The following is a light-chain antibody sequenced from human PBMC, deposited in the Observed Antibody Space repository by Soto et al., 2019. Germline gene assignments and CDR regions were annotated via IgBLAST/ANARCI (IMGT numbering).Light chain of an antibody. Sequence: QLVLTQPPSASGTPGQRVTISCSGSRSNIGNNAVTWYQQFPGTAPKLLIYNNNQRPSGVPDRFSGSKSGTSASLAISGLQSEDEADYYSATWDDSLNARGVFGGGTKLTVL. CDR1: RSNIGNNA. CDR3: ATWDDSLNARGV. V-gene: IGLV1-44*01. J-gene: IGLJ3*02. CDR2: NNN.